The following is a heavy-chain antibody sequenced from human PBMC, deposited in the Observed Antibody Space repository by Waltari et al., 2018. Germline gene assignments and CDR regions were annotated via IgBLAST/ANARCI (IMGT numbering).Heavy chain of an antibody. Sequence: EVQLVESGGGLVQPGGSLRLSCVASGFTFSSSSMNWVRQAPGKGLEWVSYVDSIGTTIYYADSVKGRFTISRDKAKNSLYLQMDSLRDEDTAVYYCASRGELVAGWYHWGQGALVTVSS. V-gene: IGHV3-48*02. CDR3: ASRGELVAGWYH. CDR2: VDSIGTTI. J-gene: IGHJ5*02. D-gene: IGHD6-19*01. CDR1: GFTFSSSS.